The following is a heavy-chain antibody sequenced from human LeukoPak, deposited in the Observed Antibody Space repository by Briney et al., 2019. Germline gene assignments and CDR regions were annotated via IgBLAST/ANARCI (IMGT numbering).Heavy chain of an antibody. CDR1: GFSFSSSA. V-gene: IGHV3-64D*06. CDR3: VKGVQGIRGSNSWEYFQH. CDR2: ISRDGAGT. Sequence: GGSLRLSCSASGFSFSSSAMHWVRQAPGKGLEYVSAISRDGAGTYYADSVKDRVTISRDNSKNTLYLQMSSLTPEDTAVYYCVKGVQGIRGSNSWEYFQHWGQSTLVTVSS. D-gene: IGHD3-10*01. J-gene: IGHJ1*01.